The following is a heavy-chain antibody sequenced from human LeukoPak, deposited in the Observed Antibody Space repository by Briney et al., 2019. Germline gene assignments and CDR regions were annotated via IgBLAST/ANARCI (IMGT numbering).Heavy chain of an antibody. V-gene: IGHV4-59*01. CDR1: GGSISSYY. J-gene: IGHJ4*02. D-gene: IGHD2-2*01. CDR2: IYYSGST. CDR3: ARDAYCSSTSCYPSN. Sequence: PSETLSLTCTVSGGSISSYYWSWIRQPPGKALEWIGYIYYSGSTNYNPSLKSRVTISVDTSKNQFSLKLSSVTAADTAVYYCARDAYCSSTSCYPSNWGQGTLVTVSS.